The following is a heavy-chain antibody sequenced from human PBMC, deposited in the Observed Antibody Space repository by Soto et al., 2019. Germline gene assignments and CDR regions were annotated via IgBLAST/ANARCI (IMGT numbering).Heavy chain of an antibody. V-gene: IGHV4-34*01. CDR1: GGSFSGYY. J-gene: IGHJ6*02. CDR3: AREDYGDYEERYGMDV. Sequence: SETLSLTCAVYGGSFSGYYWSWIRQPPGKGLEWIGEINHSGSTNYNPSLKSRVTISVDTSKNQFSLKLSSVTAADTAVYYCAREDYGDYEERYGMDVWGQGTTVTVSS. CDR2: INHSGST. D-gene: IGHD4-17*01.